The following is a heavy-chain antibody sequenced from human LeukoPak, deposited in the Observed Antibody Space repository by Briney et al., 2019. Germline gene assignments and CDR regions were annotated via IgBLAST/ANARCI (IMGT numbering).Heavy chain of an antibody. CDR1: GFTFSSYA. J-gene: IGHJ3*02. CDR2: ISYDGSNK. CDR3: ARDRPYYYDSSGYPDAFDI. D-gene: IGHD3-22*01. Sequence: GGSLRLSCAASGFTFSSYAMHWVRQAPGKGLEWVAVISYDGSNKYYADSVKGRFTTSRDNSKNTLYLQMNSLRAEDTAVYYCARDRPYYYDSSGYPDAFDIWGQGTMVTVSS. V-gene: IGHV3-30-3*01.